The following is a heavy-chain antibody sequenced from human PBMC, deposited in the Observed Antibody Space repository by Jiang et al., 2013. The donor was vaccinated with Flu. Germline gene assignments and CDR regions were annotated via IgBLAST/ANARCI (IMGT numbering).Heavy chain of an antibody. Sequence: LVESGAEVKKPGASVKVSCKTSGYIFTDNYIHWVRQAPGQGLEWMGWIDPNNYDTHYAQKFQGRVTLTRDTSISTAYMELSSLTSDDTAVYYCAKEWSALDYWGQGTLVTVSS. CDR2: IDPNNYDT. J-gene: IGHJ4*02. CDR1: GYIFTDNY. V-gene: IGHV1-2*02. CDR3: AKEWSALDY. D-gene: IGHD1-26*01.